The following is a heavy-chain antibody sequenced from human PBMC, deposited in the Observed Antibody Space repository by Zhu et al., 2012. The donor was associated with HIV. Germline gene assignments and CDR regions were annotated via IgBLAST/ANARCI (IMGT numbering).Heavy chain of an antibody. Sequence: QVQLQESGPGLVKPSETLSLTCAVSGSSIISTYCWGWIRQPPGKGLEWIGSIYHSETTYYNPSLKSRVTISIDTANNQFSLKLSSVTAADTAVYYCARHSWTATDYFDYWGQGTLVTVSS. D-gene: IGHD3-3*02. J-gene: IGHJ4*02. CDR2: IYHSETT. V-gene: IGHV4-38-2*01. CDR3: ARHSWTATDYFDY. CDR1: GSSIISTYC.